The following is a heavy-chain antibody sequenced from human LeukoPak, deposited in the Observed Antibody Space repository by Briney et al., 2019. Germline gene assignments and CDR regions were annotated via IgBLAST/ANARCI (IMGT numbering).Heavy chain of an antibody. Sequence: GGSLRLSCAASGFTFSSYWMSWVRQAPGKGLEWVANIKQDGSEKYYVDSVKGRFTISRDNAKNSLYLQMNSLRAEDTAAYYCARDYTLVRGVMMAYYYYYIDVWGKGTTVTISS. D-gene: IGHD3-10*01. CDR2: IKQDGSEK. CDR3: ARDYTLVRGVMMAYYYYYIDV. CDR1: GFTFSSYW. J-gene: IGHJ6*03. V-gene: IGHV3-7*01.